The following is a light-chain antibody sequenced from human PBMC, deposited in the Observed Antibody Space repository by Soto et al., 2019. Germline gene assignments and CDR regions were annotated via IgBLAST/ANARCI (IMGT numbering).Light chain of an antibody. J-gene: IGLJ1*01. Sequence: QSALTQPASVAGSPGQSITISCTGTSSDIGGYNYVSWYQQYPGKVPKLILYDVTYRPSGVSDRFSGSKSGNTASLTISGLQTEDEADYYCSSYTRTSTFVFGSGTKLTVL. CDR3: SSYTRTSTFV. V-gene: IGLV2-14*01. CDR2: DVT. CDR1: SSDIGGYNY.